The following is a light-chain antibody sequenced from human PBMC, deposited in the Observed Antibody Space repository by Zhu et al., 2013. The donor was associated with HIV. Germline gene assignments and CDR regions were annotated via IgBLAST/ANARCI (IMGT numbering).Light chain of an antibody. CDR3: QMYNSVPRT. CDR2: AAS. CDR1: QSISNY. J-gene: IGKJ1*01. V-gene: IGKV1-27*01. Sequence: DIQMTQSPSSLSASVGDRVTIICRASQSISNYLAWYQQQPGKVPRLLIYAASTLQSGVPSRFSGSGSETDFTLTISSLEPEDVGIYYCQMYNSVPRTFGQGTKVEIK.